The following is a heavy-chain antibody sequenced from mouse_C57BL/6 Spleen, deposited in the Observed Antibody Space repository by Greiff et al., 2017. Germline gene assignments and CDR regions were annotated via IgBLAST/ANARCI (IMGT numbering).Heavy chain of an antibody. V-gene: IGHV14-4*01. CDR1: GFNIKDDY. CDR3: TTPGSSYGYAMDY. CDR2: IDPANGDT. D-gene: IGHD1-1*01. J-gene: IGHJ4*01. Sequence: EVQLQQSGAELVRPGASVKLSCTASGFNIKDDYMHWVKQRPEQGLEWIGWIDPANGDTEYASKFQGKATITADTSSNTAYLQLSSLTSEDTAVYYCTTPGSSYGYAMDYWGQGTSVTVSS.